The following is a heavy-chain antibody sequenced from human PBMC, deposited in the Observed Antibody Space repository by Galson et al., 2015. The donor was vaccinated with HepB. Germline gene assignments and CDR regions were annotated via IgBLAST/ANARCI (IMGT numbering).Heavy chain of an antibody. CDR3: VKPVAVTAMRSPFDI. D-gene: IGHD6-19*01. CDR1: GFTFSSYA. J-gene: IGHJ3*02. Sequence: SLRLSCAASGFTFSSYAMHWVRQGPGEGLEFVSTLSNNGGDTYYADSVKGRFTISRDNSKNTLYLQMSSLKPEDTAVYYCVKPVAVTAMRSPFDIWGQGTMVTVSS. V-gene: IGHV3-64D*06. CDR2: LSNNGGDT.